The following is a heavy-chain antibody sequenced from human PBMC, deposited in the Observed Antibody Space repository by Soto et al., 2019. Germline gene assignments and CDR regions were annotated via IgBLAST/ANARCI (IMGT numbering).Heavy chain of an antibody. CDR1: GFTFSTYA. J-gene: IGHJ4*02. CDR3: AKLGGGSGWNRRLDL. Sequence: GGSLRLSCAASGFTFSTYAMTWVRQAPGRGLEWVSSISGSGGSTYYADSVKGRFTISRDNSKNTLFLQMNGLRAEDSAVYYCAKLGGGSGWNRRLDLWGQGTLVTVSS. D-gene: IGHD6-19*01. V-gene: IGHV3-23*01. CDR2: ISGSGGST.